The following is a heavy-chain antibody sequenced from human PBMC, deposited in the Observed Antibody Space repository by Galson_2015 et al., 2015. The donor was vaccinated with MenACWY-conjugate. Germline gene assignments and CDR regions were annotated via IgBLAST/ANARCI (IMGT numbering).Heavy chain of an antibody. CDR2: ISSSGNTI. CDR3: ARDPPTAMGFDY. Sequence: SLRLSCAASGFIFSSYPMNWVRQPPGKGLEWVSYISSSGNTIYYADSVKGRFTISRDNAKNSVFLQMNSLRGEDTAVYYCARDPPTAMGFDYWGQGALVTVSS. D-gene: IGHD5-18*01. J-gene: IGHJ4*02. V-gene: IGHV3-48*01. CDR1: GFIFSSYP.